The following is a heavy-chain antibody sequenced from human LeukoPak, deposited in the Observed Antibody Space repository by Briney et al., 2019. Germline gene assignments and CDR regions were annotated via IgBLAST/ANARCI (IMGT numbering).Heavy chain of an antibody. CDR3: ARFGRAYLFGVVISTVNRFDP. Sequence: GGSLRLSCAASGFTFSSYAMHWVRQAPGKGLEWVAVISYDGSNKYYADSVKGRFTISRDNSKNTLYLQMNSLRAEDTAVYYCARFGRAYLFGVVISTVNRFDPWGQGTLVTVSS. CDR2: ISYDGSNK. CDR1: GFTFSSYA. D-gene: IGHD3-3*01. J-gene: IGHJ5*02. V-gene: IGHV3-30*04.